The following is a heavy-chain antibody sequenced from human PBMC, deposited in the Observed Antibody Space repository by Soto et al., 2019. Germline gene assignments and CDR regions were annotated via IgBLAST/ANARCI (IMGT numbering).Heavy chain of an antibody. D-gene: IGHD3-10*01. CDR1: VVSVSSGDYF. Sequence: SPTCTVSVVSVSSGDYFWSWLRQSPGKRLEWIAYIYYSGSTNYNPSLKSRATISVDTSKSQVSLTLTSMTAADAALYYCARSPNYYYYGFDVWGQGTAVTVSS. CDR3: ARSPNYYYYGFDV. V-gene: IGHV4-61*08. J-gene: IGHJ6*02. CDR2: IYYSGST.